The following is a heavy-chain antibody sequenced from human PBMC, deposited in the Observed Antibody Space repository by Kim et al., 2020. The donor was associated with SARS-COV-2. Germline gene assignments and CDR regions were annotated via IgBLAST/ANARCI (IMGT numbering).Heavy chain of an antibody. CDR1: GFTFSSYA. V-gene: IGHV3-23*01. D-gene: IGHD3-10*01. Sequence: GGSLRLSCAASGFTFSSYAMSWVRQAPGKGLEWVSAISGSGGSKYYADSVKGRFTISRDNSKNTLYLQMNSLRAEDTAVYYCAAYGTLSYFDYWGQGTLVTVSS. CDR2: ISGSGGSK. J-gene: IGHJ4*02. CDR3: AAYGTLSYFDY.